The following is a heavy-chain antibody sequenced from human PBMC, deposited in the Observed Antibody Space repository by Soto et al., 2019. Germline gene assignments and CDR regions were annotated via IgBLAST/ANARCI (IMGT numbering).Heavy chain of an antibody. CDR1: GGSISSGGYY. CDR3: ARSVFP. Sequence: QVQLQESGPGLVKPSQTLSLTCTVSGGSISSGGYYWNWIRQHPGKGLEWIGYIYYIGSTYYNPSLQTRVTISLDTSTNQFSLKLSSVTAADTAVDYCARSVFPWGQGTLVTVSS. J-gene: IGHJ5*02. V-gene: IGHV4-31*03. CDR2: IYYIGST.